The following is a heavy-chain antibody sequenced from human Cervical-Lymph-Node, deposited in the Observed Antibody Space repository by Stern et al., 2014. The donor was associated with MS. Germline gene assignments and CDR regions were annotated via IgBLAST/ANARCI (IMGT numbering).Heavy chain of an antibody. D-gene: IGHD6-19*01. J-gene: IGHJ4*02. CDR2: IWPDGNNK. Sequence: VQLVESGGGVVQPGRSLRLSCAASGFTFSSYGMHWVRQAPGKGLEWAAVIWPDGNNKYYVDSVEGRFTISRDNSKNTLYLQMNSLRAEDTAVYYCEREISGWDWGQGTLVTVSS. CDR3: EREISGWD. V-gene: IGHV3-33*01. CDR1: GFTFSSYG.